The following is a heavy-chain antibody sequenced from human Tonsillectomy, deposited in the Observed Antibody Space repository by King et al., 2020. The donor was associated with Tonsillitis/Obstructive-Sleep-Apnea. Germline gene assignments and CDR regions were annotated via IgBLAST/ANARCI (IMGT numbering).Heavy chain of an antibody. CDR1: GYTFTGYY. CDR3: ARGDLWFGEL. CDR2: INPNSGGT. Sequence: VQLVESGSEVKKPGASVKVSCKASGYTFTGYYMHWVRQAPGQGLEWMGWINPNSGGTNYAQKSQGRVTMTRDTPISTAYMELRRLRSDDTAVYYCARGDLWFGELWGQGTLVTVSS. J-gene: IGHJ4*02. V-gene: IGHV1-2*02. D-gene: IGHD3-10*01.